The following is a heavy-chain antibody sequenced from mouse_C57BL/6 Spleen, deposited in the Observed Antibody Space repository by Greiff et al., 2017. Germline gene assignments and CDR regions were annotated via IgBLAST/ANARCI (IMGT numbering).Heavy chain of an antibody. CDR1: GYTFTSYW. V-gene: IGHV1-64*01. CDR3: ARSGRDWGVAWFAY. J-gene: IGHJ3*01. Sequence: QVQLQQPGAELVKPGASVKLSCKASGYTFTSYWMHWVKQRPGQGLEWIGMIHPNSGSTNYNEKFKSKATLTVDKSSSTAYMQLSSLTSEDSAVYYCARSGRDWGVAWFAYWGQGTLVTVSA. CDR2: IHPNSGST. D-gene: IGHD4-1*01.